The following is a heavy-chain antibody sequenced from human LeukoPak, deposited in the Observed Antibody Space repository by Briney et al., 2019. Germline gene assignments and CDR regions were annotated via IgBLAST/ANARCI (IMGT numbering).Heavy chain of an antibody. CDR3: ARDLMT. V-gene: IGHV4-34*01. J-gene: IGHJ4*02. CDR2: ITHSGST. Sequence: SETLSLTCAVYGGSFSGKYWTWIRQPPGKGLEWIGEITHSGSTYYNPSFKSRVTISVDTSKNQFSLKLNSVTAADTAVYYCARDLMTWGQGTLVTVSS. CDR1: GGSFSGKY.